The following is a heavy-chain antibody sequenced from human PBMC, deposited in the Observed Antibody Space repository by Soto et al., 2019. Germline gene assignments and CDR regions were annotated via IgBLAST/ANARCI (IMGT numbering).Heavy chain of an antibody. Sequence: DVQLVESGGDLVQPGGSLRLSCAASGFSFSSYWMTWVRQAPGMGLEWVANIKQDGREKYYVASVKGRFTISGDNGKNLLFLQMDSLTPDDTAVYYCAGDGVRNGAYNGWLDPWGQGTLVTVSS. CDR2: IKQDGREK. J-gene: IGHJ5*02. D-gene: IGHD3-16*01. V-gene: IGHV3-7*03. CDR1: GFSFSSYW. CDR3: AGDGVRNGAYNGWLDP.